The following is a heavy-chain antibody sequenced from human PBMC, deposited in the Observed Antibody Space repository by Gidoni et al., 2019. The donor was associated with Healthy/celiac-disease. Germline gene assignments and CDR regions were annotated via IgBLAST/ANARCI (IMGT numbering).Heavy chain of an antibody. CDR3: ARDLRSGCSGGSCYSNWFDP. V-gene: IGHV4-31*03. CDR1: GGSIRRGGYY. CDR2: IYYSGST. D-gene: IGHD2-15*01. J-gene: IGHJ5*02. Sequence: QVQLQESGPGLVKPSQTLSLTCTVSGGSIRRGGYYWSWIRQHPGKGLEWIGYIYYSGSTYYNPSLKSRVTISVDTSKNQFSLKLSSVTAADTAVYYCARDLRSGCSGGSCYSNWFDPWGQGTLVTVSS.